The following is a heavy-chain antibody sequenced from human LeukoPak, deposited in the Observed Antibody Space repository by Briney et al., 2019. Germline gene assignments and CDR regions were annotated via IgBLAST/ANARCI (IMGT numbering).Heavy chain of an antibody. Sequence: SETLSLTCAVSGYSISSGYYWGWIRQPPGKGLEWIGSIYHSGSTYYNPSLKSRVTISVDTSKNPFSLKLSSVTAADTAVYYCASRGGSYSDDFDYWGQGTLVTVSS. J-gene: IGHJ4*02. CDR3: ASRGGSYSDDFDY. CDR2: IYHSGST. D-gene: IGHD3-10*01. V-gene: IGHV4-38-2*01. CDR1: GYSISSGYY.